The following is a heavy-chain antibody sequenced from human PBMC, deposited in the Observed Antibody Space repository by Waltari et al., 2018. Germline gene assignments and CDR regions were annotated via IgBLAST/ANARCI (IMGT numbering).Heavy chain of an antibody. CDR3: ARDKVDGDYLAYYYYGMDV. J-gene: IGHJ6*02. CDR1: GFTFSSYS. V-gene: IGHV3-21*01. D-gene: IGHD4-17*01. CDR2: ISSSSSYI. Sequence: EVQLVESGGGLVKPGGSLRLSCAASGFTFSSYSMNWVRQAPGKGLEWVSSISSSSSYIYYADSVKGRFTISRDNAKNSLYLQMNSLRAEETAVYDCARDKVDGDYLAYYYYGMDVWGQGTTVTVSS.